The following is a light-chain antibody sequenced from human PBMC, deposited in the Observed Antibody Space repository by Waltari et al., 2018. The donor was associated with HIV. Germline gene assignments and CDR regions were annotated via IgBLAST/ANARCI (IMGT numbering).Light chain of an antibody. CDR3: QQFHSAPYT. J-gene: IGKJ2*01. CDR2: WAF. V-gene: IGKV4-1*01. Sequence: DIVMTQSPDSLAVSLGERATINCKSSQRVLYSSNNKNYLTWYQQKPGQPPKLLIYWAFTRESGVPDRFSGSGSGTDFTLTISSLQAEDVAVYYCQQFHSAPYTFGQGTKLEIK. CDR1: QRVLYSSNNKNY.